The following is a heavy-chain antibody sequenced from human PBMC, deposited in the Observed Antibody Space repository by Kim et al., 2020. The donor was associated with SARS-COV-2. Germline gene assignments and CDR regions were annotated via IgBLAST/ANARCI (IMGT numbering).Heavy chain of an antibody. CDR2: IYHSGST. V-gene: IGHV4-38-2*02. D-gene: IGHD3-10*01. CDR1: GYSISSGYY. J-gene: IGHJ5*02. Sequence: SETLSLTCTVSGYSISSGYYWGWIRQPPGKGLEWIGSIYHSGSTYYNPSLKSRVTISVDTSKNQFSLKLSSVTAADTAVYYCARCLWFGELLFPAPFDPWGQGTLVTVSS. CDR3: ARCLWFGELLFPAPFDP.